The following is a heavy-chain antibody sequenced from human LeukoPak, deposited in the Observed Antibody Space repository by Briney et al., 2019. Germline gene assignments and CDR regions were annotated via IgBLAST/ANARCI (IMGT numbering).Heavy chain of an antibody. D-gene: IGHD3-10*01. Sequence: GGSLRLSCAASGFTFGSYAMSWVRQAPGKGLEWVSAISGSGGSTYYADSVKGRFTISRDNSKNTLYLQMNGLRADDTAQYYCAKGGVRGVTITGFDYWGQGTLVTVSS. CDR2: ISGSGGST. CDR1: GFTFGSYA. J-gene: IGHJ4*02. CDR3: AKGGVRGVTITGFDY. V-gene: IGHV3-23*01.